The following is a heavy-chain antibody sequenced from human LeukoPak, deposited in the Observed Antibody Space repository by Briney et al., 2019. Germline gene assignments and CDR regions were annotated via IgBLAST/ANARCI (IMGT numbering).Heavy chain of an antibody. V-gene: IGHV1-69*05. CDR3: ARLPVRHYVWGSYT. J-gene: IGHJ5*02. CDR1: GGTFSSYA. D-gene: IGHD3-16*01. CDR2: IIPIFGTA. Sequence: SVRVSCKTSGGTFSSYAISLVRQAPGQGLEWMGGIIPIFGTANYAQKFQGRVTITTDESTSTAYMELSSLRSGDTAVYYCARLPVRHYVWGSYTWGQGTLVTVSS.